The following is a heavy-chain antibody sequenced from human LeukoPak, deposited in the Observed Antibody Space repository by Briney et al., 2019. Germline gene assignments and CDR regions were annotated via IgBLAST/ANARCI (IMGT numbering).Heavy chain of an antibody. CDR1: GGSISSSSYY. V-gene: IGHV4-39*07. CDR2: IYYSGST. Sequence: SETLSLTCTVSGGSISSSSYYWGWIRQPPGKGLEWIGTIYYSGSTYYNPSLKSRVTISVDTSKNQFSLKLSSVTAADTAVYYCARSGYYYDSSGYAGSYYYYYMDVWGKGTTVTVSS. D-gene: IGHD3-22*01. CDR3: ARSGYYYDSSGYAGSYYYYYMDV. J-gene: IGHJ6*03.